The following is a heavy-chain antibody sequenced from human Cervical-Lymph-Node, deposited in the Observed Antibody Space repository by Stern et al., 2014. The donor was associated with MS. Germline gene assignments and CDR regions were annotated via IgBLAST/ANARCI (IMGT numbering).Heavy chain of an antibody. CDR1: GFTFGDYG. Sequence: EVQLVESGGGLVQPGRSLRLSCTASGFTFGDYGITWFRQAPGKGLEWVGFIRSEIYGGTTEYAASVNGRFTISRDASKGVAYLQMNSLNIDDTAVYYCARGKLAFLEWLFPGDYWGPGTLVTVSS. J-gene: IGHJ4*02. D-gene: IGHD3-3*02. CDR2: IRSEIYGGTT. V-gene: IGHV3-49*03. CDR3: ARGKLAFLEWLFPGDY.